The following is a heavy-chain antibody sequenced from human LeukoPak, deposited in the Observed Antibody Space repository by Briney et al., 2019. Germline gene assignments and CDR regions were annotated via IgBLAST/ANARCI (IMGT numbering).Heavy chain of an antibody. J-gene: IGHJ4*02. CDR3: ARFLGYCTSSSCYRGDVDF. CDR2: IYPGDSDT. D-gene: IGHD2-2*02. Sequence: GESLKISCKASGYSFTTYWIGWVRQMPGKGLEWMGIIYPGDSDTKYSPSFQGQVTISADKSISTAYLQWSSLEASDTAVYYCARFLGYCTSSSCYRGDVDFWGQGTLVTVSS. V-gene: IGHV5-51*01. CDR1: GYSFTTYW.